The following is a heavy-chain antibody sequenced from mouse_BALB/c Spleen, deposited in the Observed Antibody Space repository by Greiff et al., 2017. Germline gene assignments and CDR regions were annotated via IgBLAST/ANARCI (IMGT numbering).Heavy chain of an antibody. Sequence: QVQLQQSGAELMKPGASVKISCKATGYTFSSYWIEWVKQRPGHGLEWIGEILPGSGSTNYNEKFKGKATFTADTSSNTAYMQLSSLTSEDSAVYYCARRLLRGAMDYWGQGTSVTVSS. CDR3: ARRLLRGAMDY. CDR2: ILPGSGST. D-gene: IGHD1-1*01. J-gene: IGHJ4*01. V-gene: IGHV1-9*01. CDR1: GYTFSSYW.